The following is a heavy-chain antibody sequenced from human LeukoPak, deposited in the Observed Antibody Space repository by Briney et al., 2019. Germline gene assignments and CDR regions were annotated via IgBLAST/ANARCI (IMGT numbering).Heavy chain of an antibody. CDR2: VSGSGGST. V-gene: IGHV3-23*01. CDR1: GFTFSSYA. D-gene: IGHD4-23*01. CDR3: AKGGYSGNVLPYYYYMDV. Sequence: GGSLRLSCAASGFTFSSYAMSWVRQAPGKGLEWVSAVSGSGGSTYYADSVKGRFTISRDNSKNTLYLRMNSLRAEDTAVYYCAKGGYSGNVLPYYYYMDVWGKGTAVTISS. J-gene: IGHJ6*03.